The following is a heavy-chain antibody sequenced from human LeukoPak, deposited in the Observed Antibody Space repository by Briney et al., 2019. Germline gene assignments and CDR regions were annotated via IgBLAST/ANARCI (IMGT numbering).Heavy chain of an antibody. Sequence: GGSLRLSCAASGFTFSSYWMSWVRQAPGKGLEWVANIKQDGSEKYYVDSVKGRFTISRDNAKNSLYPQMNSLRAEDTAVYYCARAPPTYAPSIVVVPAAIFDYWGQGTLVTVSS. CDR2: IKQDGSEK. CDR3: ARAPPTYAPSIVVVPAAIFDY. V-gene: IGHV3-7*04. CDR1: GFTFSSYW. D-gene: IGHD2-2*01. J-gene: IGHJ4*02.